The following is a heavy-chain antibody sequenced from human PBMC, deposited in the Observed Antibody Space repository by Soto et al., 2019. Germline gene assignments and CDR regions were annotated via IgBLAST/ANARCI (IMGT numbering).Heavy chain of an antibody. J-gene: IGHJ6*02. V-gene: IGHV3-21*01. D-gene: IGHD6-13*01. CDR2: ISSSSSYI. CDR1: GFTFSSYS. CDR3: ARDKVSRAAAGMLDEWYYYYGMDV. Sequence: PGGSLRLSCAASGFTFSSYSMNWVRQAPGKGLEWVSSISSSSSYIYYADSVKGRFTISRDNAKNSLYLQMNSLRAEDTAVYYCARDKVSRAAAGMLDEWYYYYGMDVWGQGTTVSVSS.